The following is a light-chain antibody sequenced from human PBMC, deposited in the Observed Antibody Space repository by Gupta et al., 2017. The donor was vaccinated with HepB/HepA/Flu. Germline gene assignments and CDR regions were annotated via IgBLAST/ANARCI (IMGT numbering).Light chain of an antibody. CDR2: GAS. J-gene: IGKJ2*01. V-gene: IGKV1-39*01. CDR3: QENDSTLRT. Sequence: IQITQAPSSLSASVGDRVTITCRASQSISNYLNWYQQKPGKAPNLLIYGASSLESGVPSRFSGSGSGTDFTLSISRLQPDDFATYYCQENDSTLRTFGQGTNVEIK. CDR1: QSISNY.